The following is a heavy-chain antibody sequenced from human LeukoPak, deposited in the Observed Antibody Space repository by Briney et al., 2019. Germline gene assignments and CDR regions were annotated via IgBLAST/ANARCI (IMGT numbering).Heavy chain of an antibody. J-gene: IGHJ4*02. V-gene: IGHV3-33*08. D-gene: IGHD6-13*01. CDR3: ARGYSSTWALDY. Sequence: GGSLRLSCAASRFNFRNYGMHWVRQAPGKGREWVAVIWYDGSNKYYADSVEGRFTISRDNSKNTLYLQMNSLRAEDTAVYYCARGYSSTWALDYWGQGTLVTVSP. CDR2: IWYDGSNK. CDR1: RFNFRNYG.